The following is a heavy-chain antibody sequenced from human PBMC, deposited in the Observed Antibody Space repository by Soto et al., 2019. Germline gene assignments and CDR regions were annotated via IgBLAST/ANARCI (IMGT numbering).Heavy chain of an antibody. CDR3: ARTPALYYDKSGYPNWFAP. V-gene: IGHV4-30-4*01. CDR1: GGSISSDYYY. D-gene: IGHD3-22*01. CDR2: IHYSGST. Sequence: SSETLSLTCTVSGGSISSDYYYWSWIRQPPGKGLECIGYIHYSGSTYYDPSLKSRITISVDTSKNQFSLKLSSVTAADTAVYYCARTPALYYDKSGYPNWFAPWGQGTLVTVSS. J-gene: IGHJ5*02.